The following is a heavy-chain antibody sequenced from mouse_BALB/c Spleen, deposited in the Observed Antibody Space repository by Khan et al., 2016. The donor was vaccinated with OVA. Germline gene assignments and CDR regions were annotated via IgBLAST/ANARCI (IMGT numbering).Heavy chain of an antibody. CDR1: GFNIKDTY. CDR2: IDPANGNT. CDR3: AYSLLLCAMDY. V-gene: IGHV14-3*02. D-gene: IGHD1-2*01. Sequence: VQLQQSGAELVRPGASVKLSCTASGFNIKDTYIHWVNQRPEQGLEWIGRIDPANGNTKSDPKFQGKATITADTSSNTAYLQLSSLTSEDTAVXYCAYSLLLCAMDYWGQGTSVTVSS. J-gene: IGHJ4*01.